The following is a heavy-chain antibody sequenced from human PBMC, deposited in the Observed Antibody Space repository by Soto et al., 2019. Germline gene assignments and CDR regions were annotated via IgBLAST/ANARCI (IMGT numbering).Heavy chain of an antibody. CDR2: IKQDGSEK. J-gene: IGHJ4*02. V-gene: IGHV3-7*01. CDR1: GSTFSSYW. Sequence: EVQLVESGGGLVQPGGSLRLSCAASGSTFSSYWMSWVRQAPGKGLEWVANIKQDGSEKYYVDSVKGRFTISRDNAKNSLYLQMNSLRAEDTAVYYCARHIVVVVAADYWGQGTLVTVSS. CDR3: ARHIVVVVAADY. D-gene: IGHD2-15*01.